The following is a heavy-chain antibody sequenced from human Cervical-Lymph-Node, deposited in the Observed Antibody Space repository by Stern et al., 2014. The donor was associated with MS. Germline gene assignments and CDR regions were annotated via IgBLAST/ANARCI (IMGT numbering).Heavy chain of an antibody. CDR3: AAGYCSSTSCFVGYYYYGMDV. V-gene: IGHV1-58*01. D-gene: IGHD2-2*01. Sequence: QLVESGPEVKKPGTSVKVSCKASGFTFTSSAVQWVRQARGQRLEWIGWIVVGSGNTNYAQKFQERVPTTSDSSPHTTYMELGRLRSEDTAVYSGAAGYCSSTSCFVGYYYYGMDVWGQGTTVTVSS. CDR1: GFTFTSSA. CDR2: IVVGSGNT. J-gene: IGHJ6*02.